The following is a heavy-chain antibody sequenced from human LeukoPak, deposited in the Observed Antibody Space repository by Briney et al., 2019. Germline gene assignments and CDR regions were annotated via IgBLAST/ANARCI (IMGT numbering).Heavy chain of an antibody. V-gene: IGHV3-21*01. D-gene: IGHD3/OR15-3a*01. CDR3: ARASALSVLDVVHYYYGMDV. CDR2: ISSSISYI. CDR1: VFTFSSYS. J-gene: IGHJ6*02. Sequence: GGSLRLSCAASVFTFSSYSMNWVRQAPRKGQEWVSSISSSISYIYYADSVKGRFTISRDNAKNSLYLQMDSLRAEDTAVYYCARASALSVLDVVHYYYGMDVWGQGTTVTVSS.